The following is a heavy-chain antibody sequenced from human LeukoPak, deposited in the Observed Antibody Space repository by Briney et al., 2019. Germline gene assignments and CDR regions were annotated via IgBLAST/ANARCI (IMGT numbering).Heavy chain of an antibody. D-gene: IGHD4-17*01. J-gene: IGHJ4*02. CDR2: ISSSGLTM. V-gene: IGHV3-48*03. CDR1: GFTFSNYE. Sequence: PGWSLRLSCAASGFTFSNYEMNWVRQAPGRGLEWVSYISSSGLTMYYADSVKGRFTISRDYAKNSLYLQMNSLRAEDTAVYYCARRTTGDDYWGQGTLVTVSS. CDR3: ARRTTGDDY.